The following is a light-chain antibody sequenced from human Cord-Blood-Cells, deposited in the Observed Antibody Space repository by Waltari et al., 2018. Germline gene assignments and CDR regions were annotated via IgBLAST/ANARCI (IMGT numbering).Light chain of an antibody. V-gene: IGKV3-11*01. CDR2: DAA. CDR1: QSVSSY. J-gene: IGKJ4*01. Sequence: EIVLTQSPATLSPSPGERATLSCRASQSVSSYFASHQQKPGQAPRLLIYDAANRATGIPARFSGSGAGTDFTRTISSLVPEDFAGYYCQQRGNWLLTFGGGTKVVIK. CDR3: QQRGNWLLT.